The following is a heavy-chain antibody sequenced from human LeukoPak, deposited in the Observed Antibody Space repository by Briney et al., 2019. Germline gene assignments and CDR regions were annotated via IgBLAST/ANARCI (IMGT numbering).Heavy chain of an antibody. CDR2: ISGSGGST. CDR1: GFTFSSYA. Sequence: GGSLRLSCAASGFTFSSYAMSWVRQAPGQGLEWVSVISGSGGSTYYADSVKGRFTISRDNSKNTLYLQMNSLRAEDTAVYYCAKESVVVTAMFDYWGQGTLVTVSS. D-gene: IGHD2-21*02. J-gene: IGHJ4*02. CDR3: AKESVVVTAMFDY. V-gene: IGHV3-23*01.